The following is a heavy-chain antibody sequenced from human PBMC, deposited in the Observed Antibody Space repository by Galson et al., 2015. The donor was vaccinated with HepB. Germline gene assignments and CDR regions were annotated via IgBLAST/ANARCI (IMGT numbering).Heavy chain of an antibody. CDR3: ARGTSGHDC. V-gene: IGHV3-53*01. CDR1: GFSVSGSF. Sequence: SLRLSCAASGFSVSGSFMSWVRQAPGKGLEWVSIIYSGDRTFYTDSVKGRFSISRDNSRNTMYLQMNSLKGDDTAVYYCARGTSGHDCWGQGTLVTVSP. J-gene: IGHJ4*02. CDR2: IYSGDRT. D-gene: IGHD5-12*01.